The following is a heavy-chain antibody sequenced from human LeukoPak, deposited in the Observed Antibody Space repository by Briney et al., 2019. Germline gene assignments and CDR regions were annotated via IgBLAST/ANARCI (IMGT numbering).Heavy chain of an antibody. J-gene: IGHJ4*02. CDR1: GLTFSSYW. Sequence: PGGSLRLSCAASGLTFSSYWMSWVRQAPGKGLEWVANIKQDGSEKYYVDSVKGRFTISRDNAKNSLYLQMNSLRAEDTAVYYCARDPYCGGDCYSDWGQGTLVTVSS. V-gene: IGHV3-7*01. CDR3: ARDPYCGGDCYSD. CDR2: IKQDGSEK. D-gene: IGHD2-21*02.